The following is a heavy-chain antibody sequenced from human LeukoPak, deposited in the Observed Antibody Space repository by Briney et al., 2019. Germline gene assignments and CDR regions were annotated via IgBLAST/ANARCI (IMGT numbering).Heavy chain of an antibody. CDR3: ARPFGGQWLVPFDY. V-gene: IGHV4-59*12. Sequence: GSLRLSCAASGFTFSSYWMNWVRQAPGKGLEWIGYIYYSGSTYYNPSLKSRVTISVDTSKNQFSLKLSSVTAADTAVYYCARPFGGQWLVPFDYWGQGTLVTVSS. J-gene: IGHJ4*02. CDR2: IYYSGST. D-gene: IGHD6-19*01. CDR1: GFTFSSYW.